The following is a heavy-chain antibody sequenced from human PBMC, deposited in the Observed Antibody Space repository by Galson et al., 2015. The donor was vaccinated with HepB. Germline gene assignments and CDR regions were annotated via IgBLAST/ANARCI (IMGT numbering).Heavy chain of an antibody. V-gene: IGHV4-61*02. Sequence: TLSLTCTVSGGSISSGSYYWSWIRQPAGKGLEWIGRIYTSGSTNYNPSLKSRVTMSVDTSKNQFSLKLSSVTAADTAVYWCSSSPNYYYYMDVWGKGTTVTVSS. J-gene: IGHJ6*03. D-gene: IGHD6-6*01. CDR2: IYTSGST. CDR1: GGSISSGSYY. CDR3: SSSPNYYYYMDV.